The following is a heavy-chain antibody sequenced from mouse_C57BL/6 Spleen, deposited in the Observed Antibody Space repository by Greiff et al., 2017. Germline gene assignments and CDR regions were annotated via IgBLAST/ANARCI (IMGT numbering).Heavy chain of an antibody. CDR2: LDPSDSYT. Sequence: QVQLQQSGAELVMPGASVKLSCKASGYTFTSYWMHWVKQRPGQGLEWIGELDPSDSYTNYNQKFKGKSTLTVDKSSSTAYMQLSSLTSEDSAVYYCARSRGDGNPFAYWGQGTLVTVSA. CDR3: ARSRGDGNPFAY. J-gene: IGHJ3*01. D-gene: IGHD2-1*01. V-gene: IGHV1-69*01. CDR1: GYTFTSYW.